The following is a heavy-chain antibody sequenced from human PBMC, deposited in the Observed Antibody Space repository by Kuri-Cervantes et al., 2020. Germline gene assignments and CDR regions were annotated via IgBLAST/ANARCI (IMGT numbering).Heavy chain of an antibody. D-gene: IGHD5-18*01. CDR1: GYTFTGYY. CDR2: INPNSGGT. CDR3: ARDLGGYSYGDYYYGMDV. Sequence: ASVKVSCKASGYTFTGYYMHWVRQAPGQGLEWMGWINPNSGGTNYAQKFQGRVTMTRDTSISTVYMELSSLRSEDTAVYYCARDLGGYSYGDYYYGMDVWGQGTTVTVSS. V-gene: IGHV1-2*02. J-gene: IGHJ6*02.